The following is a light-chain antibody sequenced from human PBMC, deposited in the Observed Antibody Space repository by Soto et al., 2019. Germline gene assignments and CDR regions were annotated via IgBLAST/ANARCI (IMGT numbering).Light chain of an antibody. Sequence: EIVVTQSPATLSVSPGESATLSCRASESVSRNLAWYQQKPGQAPRLLIYGASTRATGIPARFSGSGSGTECTLTISSLQSEDFAVYYCQQHNNWPPWTFGQGTKVEIK. CDR3: QQHNNWPPWT. J-gene: IGKJ1*01. V-gene: IGKV3-15*01. CDR2: GAS. CDR1: ESVSRN.